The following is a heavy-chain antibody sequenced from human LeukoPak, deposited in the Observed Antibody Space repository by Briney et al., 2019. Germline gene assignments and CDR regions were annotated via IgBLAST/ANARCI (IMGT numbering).Heavy chain of an antibody. CDR3: ARDSDPYDFWSGYYLLDY. Sequence: QSGGSLRLSCAASGFTFSSYSMNWVRQAPGKGLEWVSYISSSSSTIYYADSVKGRFTVSRDNAKNSLYLQMNSLRAEDTAVYYCARDSDPYDFWSGYYLLDYWGQGTLVTVSS. CDR2: ISSSSSTI. CDR1: GFTFSSYS. V-gene: IGHV3-48*01. D-gene: IGHD3-3*01. J-gene: IGHJ4*02.